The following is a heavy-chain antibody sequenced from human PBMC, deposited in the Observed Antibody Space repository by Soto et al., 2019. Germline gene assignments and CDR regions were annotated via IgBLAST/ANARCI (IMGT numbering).Heavy chain of an antibody. V-gene: IGHV2-5*02. CDR1: GFSLKTIGIS. J-gene: IGHJ4*02. CDR2: TYWDDDQ. D-gene: IGHD3-3*01. CDR3: ARSTSENFWSGPFDY. Sequence: QITLKESGPTLVRPTQTLTLTCSFSGFSLKTIGISVGWIRQPPGKALEWLALTYWDDDQRYSPSLKTRLTITKDASKNQVVLAMTNVDPVDTATYYCARSTSENFWSGPFDYWGPGFVVTVSS.